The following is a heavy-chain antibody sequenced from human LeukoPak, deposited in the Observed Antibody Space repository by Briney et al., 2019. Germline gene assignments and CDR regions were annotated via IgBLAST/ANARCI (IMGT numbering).Heavy chain of an antibody. D-gene: IGHD2-2*01. CDR2: INLSGGST. Sequence: ASVKVSCKASGYTFTSYYMHWVRQAPGQGLEWMGIINLSGGSTSYAQRFQGRVTMTRDTSTSTVYMELSSLRSEDTAVYYCARDGSQLPYYMDVWGKGTTVTVSS. V-gene: IGHV1-46*01. CDR1: GYTFTSYY. J-gene: IGHJ6*03. CDR3: ARDGSQLPYYMDV.